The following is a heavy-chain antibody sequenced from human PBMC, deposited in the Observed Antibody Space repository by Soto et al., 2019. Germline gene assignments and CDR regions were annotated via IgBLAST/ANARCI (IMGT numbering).Heavy chain of an antibody. J-gene: IGHJ3*02. V-gene: IGHV4-34*01. Sequence: SETLSLTCAVYGGSFSGYYWSWIRQPPGKGLEWIGEINHSGSTNYNPSLKRRVTISVDTSKNQFSLKLSSVTAADTAVYYCASTRFYSMGAFDIWGQGTMVTVSS. CDR2: INHSGST. CDR3: ASTRFYSMGAFDI. CDR1: GGSFSGYY. D-gene: IGHD4-4*01.